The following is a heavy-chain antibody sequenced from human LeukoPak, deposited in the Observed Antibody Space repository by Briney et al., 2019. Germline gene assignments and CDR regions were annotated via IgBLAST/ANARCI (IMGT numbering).Heavy chain of an antibody. V-gene: IGHV4-31*03. CDR3: ARDGGFGEWR. D-gene: IGHD3-10*01. CDR2: TYYSGST. J-gene: IGHJ4*02. CDR1: GGSISSGGYY. Sequence: PSQTLSLTCTVSGGSISSGGYYWRWIRQHPGKGLEWIGYTYYSGSTYYNPSLKSRVTISVDTSKNQFSLKLSSVTAADTAVYYCARDGGFGEWRWGQGTLVTVSS.